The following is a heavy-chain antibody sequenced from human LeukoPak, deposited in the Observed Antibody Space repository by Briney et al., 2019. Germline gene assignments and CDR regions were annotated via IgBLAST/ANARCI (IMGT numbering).Heavy chain of an antibody. D-gene: IGHD5-12*01. CDR3: TTSSGYDYLYGY. J-gene: IGHJ4*02. Sequence: PGGSLRLSCAAPGFTFNNAWMNGVRQAPGKAREWVGRIKSKSDGGTTDYAAPVKGRFTISRDDSKSTLFLQMNSLRSEDTAVYYCTTSSGYDYLYGYWGQGTLVTVSS. CDR1: GFTFNNAW. CDR2: IKSKSDGGTT. V-gene: IGHV3-15*01.